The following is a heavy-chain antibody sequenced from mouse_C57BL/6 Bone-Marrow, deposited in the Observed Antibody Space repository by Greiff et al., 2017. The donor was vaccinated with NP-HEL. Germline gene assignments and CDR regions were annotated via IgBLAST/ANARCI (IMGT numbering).Heavy chain of an antibody. CDR3: ARPSYRPDWYFEV. CDR1: GYAFSSSW. Sequence: VQLQQSGPELVKPGASVKISCKASGYAFSSSWMNWVKQRPGKGLEWIGRIYPGDGDTNYNGKFKGKATLTADKSSSTAYMQLSSLTSEDSAVYVCARPSYRPDWYFEVWGTGTTVTVSS. CDR2: IYPGDGDT. J-gene: IGHJ1*03. V-gene: IGHV1-82*01. D-gene: IGHD2-10*01.